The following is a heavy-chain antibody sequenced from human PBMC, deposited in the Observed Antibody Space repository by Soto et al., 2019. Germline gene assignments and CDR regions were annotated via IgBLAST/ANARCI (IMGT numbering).Heavy chain of an antibody. CDR1: GFTFSNNW. CDR2: INSDGSTT. J-gene: IGHJ5*02. CDR3: ARDIDSST. D-gene: IGHD6-13*01. V-gene: IGHV3-74*01. Sequence: VGSLRLSCAASGFTFSNNWMHWVRQAPGKGLVWVSRINSDGSTTNYADSVKGRFIVSRDNAKNTLFLQMNSLRAEDTAMYYCARDIDSSTWGQGTLVTVSS.